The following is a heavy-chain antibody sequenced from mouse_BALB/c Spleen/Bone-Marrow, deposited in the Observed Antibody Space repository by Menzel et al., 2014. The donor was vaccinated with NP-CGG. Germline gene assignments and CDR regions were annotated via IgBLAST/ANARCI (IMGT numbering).Heavy chain of an antibody. J-gene: IGHJ2*01. Sequence: EVKLVESGGGLVKPGGSLKLSCAASGFTFSSYTMSWVRHTPEKRLVWVATITNGGSYTYYPDSVKGRFTIARDNAKNTLYLQMSGLKSEDTAMYYCPRDSGSFDYWGQGGTLTVAS. V-gene: IGHV5-6-4*01. CDR3: PRDSGSFDY. CDR1: GFTFSSYT. CDR2: ITNGGSYT.